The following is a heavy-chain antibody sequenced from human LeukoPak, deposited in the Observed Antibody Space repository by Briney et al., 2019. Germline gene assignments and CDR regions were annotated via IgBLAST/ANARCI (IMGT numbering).Heavy chain of an antibody. CDR1: GFTFSSYW. V-gene: IGHV3-30-3*01. CDR3: ARDRGIAVAALAY. Sequence: GGSLRLSCAGSGFTFSSYWMHWVRQAPGKGLEWVAVISYDGSNKYYADSVKGRFTISRDNSKNTLYLQMNSLRAEDTAVYYCARDRGIAVAALAYWGQGTLVTVSS. D-gene: IGHD6-19*01. CDR2: ISYDGSNK. J-gene: IGHJ4*02.